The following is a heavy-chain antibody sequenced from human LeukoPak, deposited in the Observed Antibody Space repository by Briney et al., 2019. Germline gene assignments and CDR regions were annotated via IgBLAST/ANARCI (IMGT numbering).Heavy chain of an antibody. J-gene: IGHJ4*02. V-gene: IGHV3-23*01. CDR2: ISGSGGST. CDR3: AKGRSRSWGSYLSQGYFDY. CDR1: GFTFSSYA. D-gene: IGHD1-26*01. Sequence: GGSLRLSCAASGFTFSSYAMSWVRQAPGKGLEWVSAISGSGGSTYDADSVRGRFTISRDNSKNTLYLQMNSLRAEDTAVYYCAKGRSRSWGSYLSQGYFDYWGQGTLVTVSS.